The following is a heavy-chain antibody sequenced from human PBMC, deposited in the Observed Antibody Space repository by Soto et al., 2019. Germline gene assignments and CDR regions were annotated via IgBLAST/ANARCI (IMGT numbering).Heavy chain of an antibody. D-gene: IGHD3-22*01. V-gene: IGHV4-59*01. Sequence: PSETLSVTCTVSGGSISGYYWSWIRQAPGKGLEWIGYIYYSGSTNYNPSLKSRVTISVDTSKNQFSLKLSSVTAADTAVYYCARLTYSSGYYYVDYWGQGTLVTVSS. CDR3: ARLTYSSGYYYVDY. J-gene: IGHJ4*02. CDR1: GGSISGYY. CDR2: IYYSGST.